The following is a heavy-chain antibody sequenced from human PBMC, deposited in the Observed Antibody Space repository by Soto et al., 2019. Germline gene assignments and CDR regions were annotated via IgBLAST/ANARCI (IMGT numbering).Heavy chain of an antibody. CDR1: GGSISSSSYY. J-gene: IGHJ5*01. D-gene: IGHD3-22*01. Sequence: QLPLQESGPGLVKPSETLSLTCTVSGGSISSSSYYWGWIRQPPGKGLEWFGSIYYSGSTYYTPSRKSRFTVSVDTSKNQLSLKLSPVTAADTAVYYCARQRGSQQRITMIVVVIPFDPWGQGTLVTVSS. V-gene: IGHV4-39*01. CDR3: ARQRGSQQRITMIVVVIPFDP. CDR2: IYYSGST.